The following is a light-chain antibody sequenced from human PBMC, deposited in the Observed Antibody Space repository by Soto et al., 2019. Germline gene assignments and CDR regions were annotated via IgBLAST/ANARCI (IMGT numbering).Light chain of an antibody. CDR2: DAQ. Sequence: DIQMTQSPSSVSASLGETVSLTCRANQSIDTWLAWYQQRPGQAPKLLISDAQRLESGVPSRFSGTGSGTEFTLTISGLTPEDFATYYCQQAKSLPRTFGRGTKVEMK. CDR3: QQAKSLPRT. J-gene: IGKJ1*01. V-gene: IGKV1-12*01. CDR1: QSIDTW.